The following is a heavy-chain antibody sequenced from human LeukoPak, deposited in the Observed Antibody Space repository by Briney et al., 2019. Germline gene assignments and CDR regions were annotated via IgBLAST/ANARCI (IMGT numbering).Heavy chain of an antibody. CDR3: ARLDRCSGGSCYPLDY. V-gene: IGHV1-18*01. CDR1: GYTFTSYG. J-gene: IGHJ4*02. D-gene: IGHD2-15*01. CDR2: ISAYNGNT. Sequence: ASVKVSCKASGYTFTSYGISWVRQAPGQGLEWMGWISAYNGNTNYAQKLQGRVTMTTDTSTSTAYMELRSLRSDDTAVYYCARLDRCSGGSCYPLDYWGQGTLVTVSS.